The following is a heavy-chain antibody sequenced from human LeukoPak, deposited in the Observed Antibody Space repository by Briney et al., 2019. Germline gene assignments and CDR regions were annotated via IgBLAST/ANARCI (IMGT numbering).Heavy chain of an antibody. CDR1: GGSFSGYY. Sequence: SETLSLTCAVYGGSFSGYYWGWIRQPPGEGLEWIGEIIHSGTTNYNPSLKSRVTISVDTSKNQFSLKLSSVTAADTAVYYCARGYCSSTSCYMAAKKKYYYYMDVWGKGTTVTVSS. D-gene: IGHD2-2*02. CDR2: IIHSGTT. J-gene: IGHJ6*03. V-gene: IGHV4-34*01. CDR3: ARGYCSSTSCYMAAKKKYYYYMDV.